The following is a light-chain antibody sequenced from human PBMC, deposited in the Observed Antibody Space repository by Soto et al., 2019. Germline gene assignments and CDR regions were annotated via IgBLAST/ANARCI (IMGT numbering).Light chain of an antibody. Sequence: QLVLTQPASVSGSPGQSITISCTGTSSDVGGYNHVSWYQHSPGKAPKLILFAVSDRPSGVSHRFSGSKSGNTASLTISGLQAEDEADYYCCSYTSLSTVVFSGGTKLTVL. CDR3: CSYTSLSTVV. CDR2: AVS. J-gene: IGLJ2*01. V-gene: IGLV2-14*01. CDR1: SSDVGGYNH.